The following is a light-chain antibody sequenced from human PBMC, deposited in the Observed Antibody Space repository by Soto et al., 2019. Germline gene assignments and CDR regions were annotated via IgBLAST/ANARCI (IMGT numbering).Light chain of an antibody. CDR3: QQYYSTPIFT. CDR2: GAS. Sequence: EIVMTQSPATLSVSPGERATLSCRASQSVSSNLAWYQQKPGQAPRLLIYGASTRATGIPARFSGSGSGTEFTLTISSLQSEDFAVYYCQQYYSTPIFTFGPGTKVDIK. V-gene: IGKV3-15*01. CDR1: QSVSSN. J-gene: IGKJ3*01.